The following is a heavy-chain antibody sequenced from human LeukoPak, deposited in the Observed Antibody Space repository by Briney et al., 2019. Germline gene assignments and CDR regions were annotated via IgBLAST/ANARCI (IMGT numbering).Heavy chain of an antibody. D-gene: IGHD5-12*01. CDR1: GGTFSSYA. V-gene: IGHV1-69*06. CDR3: SPCGHAYDWFGP. CDR2: IIPIFGTA. Sequence: SVKVSCKASGGTFSSYAISWVRQAPGQGLEWMGGIIPIFGTANYAQKFQGRVSFTADKSTATMYMEMKSLRLDDTAIYYCSPCGHAYDWFGPWGQGTLVTVSS. J-gene: IGHJ5*02.